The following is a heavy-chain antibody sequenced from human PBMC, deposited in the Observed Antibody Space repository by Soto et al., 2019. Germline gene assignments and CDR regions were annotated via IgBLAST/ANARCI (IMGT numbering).Heavy chain of an antibody. D-gene: IGHD2-2*01. CDR2: ISSSSSTI. Sequence: GGSLRLSCAASGFTFSSYRMNSVRQAPGKGLEWVSYISSSSSTIYYADSVKGRFTISRDNAKNSLYLQMNSLRDEDTAVYYCASMGYCSSTSCSKNAFDIWGQGTMVAVSS. V-gene: IGHV3-48*02. J-gene: IGHJ3*02. CDR1: GFTFSSYR. CDR3: ASMGYCSSTSCSKNAFDI.